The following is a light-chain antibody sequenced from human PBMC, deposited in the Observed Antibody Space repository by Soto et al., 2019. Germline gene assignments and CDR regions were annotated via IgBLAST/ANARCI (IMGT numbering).Light chain of an antibody. CDR3: QVWDSSSDHPGVV. CDR2: DDN. CDR1: NIGSKS. J-gene: IGLJ2*01. Sequence: SYELTQPPSVSVAPGQTARITCGGNNIGSKSVHWYQQKPGQAPVLVVYDDNDRPSGIPERFSGSNSGNTATLTISRVEAGDEADYYCQVWDSSSDHPGVVFGGGTKVTVL. V-gene: IGLV3-21*02.